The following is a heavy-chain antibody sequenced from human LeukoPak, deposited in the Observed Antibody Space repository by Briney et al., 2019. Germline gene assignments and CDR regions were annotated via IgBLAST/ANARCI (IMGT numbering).Heavy chain of an antibody. Sequence: ASVKVSCKASGYTFTGYYMHWVRQAPGQGLEWMGWINPNSSGTNYAQKFQGRVTMTRDTSISTAYMELSRLRSDDTAVYYCARGDSITYYYYGMDVWGQGTTVTVSS. J-gene: IGHJ6*02. CDR1: GYTFTGYY. V-gene: IGHV1-2*02. CDR2: INPNSSGT. CDR3: ARGDSITYYYYGMDV. D-gene: IGHD2/OR15-2a*01.